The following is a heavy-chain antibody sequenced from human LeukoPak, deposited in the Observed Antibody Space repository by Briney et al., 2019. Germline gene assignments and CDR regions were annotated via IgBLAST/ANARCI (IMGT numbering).Heavy chain of an antibody. Sequence: ASVKVSCKVSGYTLTELSMHWVRQAPGKGLEWMGGFDPEDGETIYAQKFQGRVTMTEGTSTDTAYMELSSLRSEDTAVYYCATGLLPYDSSGYPIFDIWGQGTMVTVSS. CDR1: GYTLTELS. J-gene: IGHJ3*02. D-gene: IGHD3-22*01. CDR3: ATGLLPYDSSGYPIFDI. CDR2: FDPEDGET. V-gene: IGHV1-24*01.